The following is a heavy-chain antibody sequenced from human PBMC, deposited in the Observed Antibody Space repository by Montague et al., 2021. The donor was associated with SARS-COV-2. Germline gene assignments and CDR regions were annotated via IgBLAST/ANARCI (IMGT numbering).Heavy chain of an antibody. D-gene: IGHD3-3*01. CDR3: ARSGVGIFDFSYFDS. J-gene: IGHJ4*02. CDR1: GFSISSGYY. Sequence: SETLSLTCSVSGFSISSGYYGGWIQQTPGKGLEWIGSRYQNGATXYSPSLKRPVTILLDTSKNQFSLSLTSVTAADTAVYYCARSGVGIFDFSYFDSWGQGSLVIVSS. V-gene: IGHV4-38-2*02. CDR2: RYQNGAT.